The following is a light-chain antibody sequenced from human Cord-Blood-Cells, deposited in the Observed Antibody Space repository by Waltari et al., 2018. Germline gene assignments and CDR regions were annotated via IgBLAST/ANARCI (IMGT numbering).Light chain of an antibody. J-gene: IGLJ2*01. Sequence: QSALTPPRTVSGSPGQSVTISCTGTSSDVGGSNYVSWYQQHPGKAPKLMIYDVSKRPSGVPDRFSGSKSGNTASLTISGLQAEDEADYYCCSYAGSYTFVVFGGGTKLTVL. CDR1: SSDVGGSNY. CDR3: CSYAGSYTFVV. CDR2: DVS. V-gene: IGLV2-11*01.